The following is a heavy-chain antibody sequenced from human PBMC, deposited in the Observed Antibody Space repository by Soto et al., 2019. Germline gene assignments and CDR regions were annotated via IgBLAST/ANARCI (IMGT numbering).Heavy chain of an antibody. CDR3: ATDKGDSYGYGSY. CDR2: IVVGSGNT. Sequence: GASVKVSCKASGFTFSNSAVQWVRQARGQRLEWIGWIVVGSGNTNYAQKFQERVTITRDMSTITAYMELSSLRSEDTAVYYCATDKGDSYGYGSYWGKGTLVTVSS. J-gene: IGHJ4*02. CDR1: GFTFSNSA. V-gene: IGHV1-58*01. D-gene: IGHD5-18*01.